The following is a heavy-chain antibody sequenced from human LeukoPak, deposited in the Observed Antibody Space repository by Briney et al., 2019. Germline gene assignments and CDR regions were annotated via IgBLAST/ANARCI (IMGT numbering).Heavy chain of an antibody. CDR1: GYTFTSCY. Sequence: ASVKVSCKASGYTFTSCYMHWVRQAPGQGLEWMGIINPSGGSTNYAQKFQDRVTMTRDMSTSTVYMELSSLRSEDTAVYYCARDLYSSSWYYFDYWGQGTLVTASS. CDR3: ARDLYSSSWYYFDY. J-gene: IGHJ4*02. V-gene: IGHV1-46*01. CDR2: INPSGGST. D-gene: IGHD6-13*01.